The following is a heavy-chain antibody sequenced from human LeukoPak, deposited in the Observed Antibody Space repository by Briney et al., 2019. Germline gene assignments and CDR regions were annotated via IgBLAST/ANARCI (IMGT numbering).Heavy chain of an antibody. CDR3: AKERQAWGVGADYFDY. CDR1: GFTFSSYA. V-gene: IGHV3-23*01. J-gene: IGHJ4*02. Sequence: GGSLRLSCAASGFTFSSYAITWVRQAPGKGLEWVSSISGSSTSTYYAESVKGRFTISRDNSKNTLYLQMNSLRAEDSAVYYCAKERQAWGVGADYFDYWGQGTLVTVSS. CDR2: ISGSSTST. D-gene: IGHD1-26*01.